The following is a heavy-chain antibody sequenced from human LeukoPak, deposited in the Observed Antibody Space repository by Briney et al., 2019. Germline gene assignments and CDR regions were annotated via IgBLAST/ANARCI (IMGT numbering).Heavy chain of an antibody. CDR2: INTDGTTT. CDR3: ARGTLKTTVSTYAFDI. J-gene: IGHJ3*02. Sequence: GGSLRLSCAASGFTFSSYWMHWVRQAPGKGLVGVSRINTDGTTTTFADSVKGRCTIARDNAKNTLYLQMNSLRADDTAVYYCARGTLKTTVSTYAFDIWGQGTWSPSLQ. CDR1: GFTFSSYW. D-gene: IGHD4-17*01. V-gene: IGHV3-74*01.